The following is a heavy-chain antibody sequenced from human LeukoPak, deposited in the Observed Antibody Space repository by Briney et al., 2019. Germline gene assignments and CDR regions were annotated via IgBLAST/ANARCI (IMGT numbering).Heavy chain of an antibody. D-gene: IGHD2-8*01. CDR1: GFTFDDYG. Sequence: GGSLRLSCAASGFTFDDYGMSWVRQAPGKGLEWVSGINWNGGSTGYADSVKGRFTISRDNAKNSLYLQMNSLRAEDTALYYCAREYCTNGVCYQAACDYWGQGTLVTVSS. CDR2: INWNGGST. CDR3: AREYCTNGVCYQAACDY. J-gene: IGHJ4*02. V-gene: IGHV3-20*04.